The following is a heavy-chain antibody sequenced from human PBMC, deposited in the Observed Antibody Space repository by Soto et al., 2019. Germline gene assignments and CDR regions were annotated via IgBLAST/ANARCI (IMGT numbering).Heavy chain of an antibody. CDR2: VYPGDSDT. Sequence: GESLKISCQASGYTFSKYWIAWVRQMPGKGLEYVGIVYPGDSDTRYSPSFQGQVTISVDTSTSTAYMQWNSLKASDSAMYYCARHATYYDILSGYYFDYWGQGTQVTVSS. CDR1: GYTFSKYW. V-gene: IGHV5-51*01. J-gene: IGHJ4*02. D-gene: IGHD3-9*01. CDR3: ARHATYYDILSGYYFDY.